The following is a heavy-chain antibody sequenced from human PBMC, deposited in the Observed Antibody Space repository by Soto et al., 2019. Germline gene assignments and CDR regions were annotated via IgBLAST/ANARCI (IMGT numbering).Heavy chain of an antibody. D-gene: IGHD6-13*01. CDR1: GGSFSGYY. CDR2: IKHSGRT. Sequence: QVQLQQWGAGLLKPSETLSLTCAVYGGSFSGYYWSWIRQPTGKGLEWLGEIKHSGRTNYNPSLKSRVTISVETSKTQFSLKLSSVTAADTAVYYCARVKAGGGVYYYYYYGMDVWGQGTTVTVSS. CDR3: ARVKAGGGVYYYYYYGMDV. V-gene: IGHV4-34*01. J-gene: IGHJ6*02.